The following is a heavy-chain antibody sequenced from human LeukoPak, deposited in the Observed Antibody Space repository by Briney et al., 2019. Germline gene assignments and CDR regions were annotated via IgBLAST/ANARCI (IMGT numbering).Heavy chain of an antibody. Sequence: SVKVSCKASGGTFSSYATSWVRQAPGQGLEWMGGIIPIFGTANYAQKFQGRVTITADESTSTAYMELSSLRSEDTAVYYCASSRDQNRLYSGYDFLCVDYWGQGTLVTVSS. CDR2: IIPIFGTA. J-gene: IGHJ4*02. D-gene: IGHD5-12*01. CDR3: ASSRDQNRLYSGYDFLCVDY. V-gene: IGHV1-69*13. CDR1: GGTFSSYA.